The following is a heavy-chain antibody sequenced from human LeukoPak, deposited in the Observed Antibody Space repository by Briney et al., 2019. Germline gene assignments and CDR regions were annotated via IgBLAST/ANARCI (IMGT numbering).Heavy chain of an antibody. Sequence: GGSLRLSCGAWGFTLNIYAMRGVRQARGKGREGGSAIRGSGGSTYYADSVKGRFTISRDNSKNTLYLQMNSLRAEDTAVYYCAKDQDRYGSGSWPFDYWGQGTLVTVSS. V-gene: IGHV3-23*01. CDR1: GFTLNIYA. J-gene: IGHJ4*02. CDR2: IRGSGGST. D-gene: IGHD3-10*01. CDR3: AKDQDRYGSGSWPFDY.